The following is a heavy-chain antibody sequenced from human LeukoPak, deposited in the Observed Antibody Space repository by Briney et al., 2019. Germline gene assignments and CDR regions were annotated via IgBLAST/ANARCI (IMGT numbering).Heavy chain of an antibody. D-gene: IGHD6-19*01. CDR3: ARALAGTSDY. J-gene: IGHJ4*02. V-gene: IGHV4-34*01. CDR2: INHSGST. Sequence: PSETLSFTCAVYGGSFSGYYWSWIRQPPGKGLEWIGEINHSGSTNYNPSLKSRVTISVDTSKNQFSLKLSSVTAADTAVYYCARALAGTSDYWGQGTLVTVSS. CDR1: GGSFSGYY.